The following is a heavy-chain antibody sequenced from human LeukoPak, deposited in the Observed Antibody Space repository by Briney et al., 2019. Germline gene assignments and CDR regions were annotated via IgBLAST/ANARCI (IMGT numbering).Heavy chain of an antibody. D-gene: IGHD3-22*01. V-gene: IGHV3-74*01. CDR2: INTDGSST. CDR1: GFTFSRYW. CDR3: ARGSYYDNTGYYYNY. J-gene: IGHJ4*02. Sequence: GGSLRLSCAAYGFTFSRYWMHWVRQAPGKGLVWVSRINTDGSSTDYADSVKGRFTMSRDNAKNTLYLQMNSLRVEDMAVYYCARGSYYDNTGYYYNYWGQGTLVTVSS.